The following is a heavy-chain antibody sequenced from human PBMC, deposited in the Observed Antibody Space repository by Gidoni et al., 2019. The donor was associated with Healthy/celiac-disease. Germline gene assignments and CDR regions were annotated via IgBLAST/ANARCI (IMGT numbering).Heavy chain of an antibody. CDR2: IYYSGST. Sequence: GLEWIGSIYYSGSTYYNPSLKSRVTISVDTSKNQFSLKLSSVTAADTAVYYCASLSRHDGGLDYWGQGTLVTVSS. CDR3: ASLSRHDGGLDY. D-gene: IGHD2-15*01. V-gene: IGHV4-39*01. J-gene: IGHJ4*02.